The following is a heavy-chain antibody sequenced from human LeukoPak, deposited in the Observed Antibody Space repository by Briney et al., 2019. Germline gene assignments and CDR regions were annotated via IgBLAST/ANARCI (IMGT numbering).Heavy chain of an antibody. CDR3: VKGYSGSYLAMSYFDQ. Sequence: GGSLRLSCSASGFTFSTYAIHWVRQAPGKGLEYVSAISGNGGGTYYADSVKGRFIIPRDNAKNMLYLQMSSLRTEDTAVYYCVKGYSGSYLAMSYFDQWGQGTLVTVSS. V-gene: IGHV3-64D*09. CDR2: ISGNGGGT. D-gene: IGHD1-26*01. CDR1: GFTFSTYA. J-gene: IGHJ4*02.